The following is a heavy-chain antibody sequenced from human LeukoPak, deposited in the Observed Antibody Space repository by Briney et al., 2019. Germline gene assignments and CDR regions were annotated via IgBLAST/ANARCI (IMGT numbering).Heavy chain of an antibody. V-gene: IGHV1-8*02. CDR2: MNPNSGNT. D-gene: IGHD6-13*01. J-gene: IGHJ4*02. CDR3: ARGVLSSSWYFGY. CDR1: GYTFTSYG. Sequence: ASVKVSCKASGYTFTSYGISWVRQAPGQGLEWMGWMNPNSGNTGYAQKFQGRVTMTRNTSISTAYMELSSLRSEDTAVYYCARGVLSSSWYFGYWGQGTLVTVSS.